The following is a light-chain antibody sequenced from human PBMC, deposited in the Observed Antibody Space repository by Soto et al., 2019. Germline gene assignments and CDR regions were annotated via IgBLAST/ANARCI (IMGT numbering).Light chain of an antibody. CDR3: QQSYNAPLT. CDR2: AAS. J-gene: IGKJ4*01. Sequence: DIQMTQSPSSLSASVGDRVTITCRASQSISNSLNWYQQKAGKAPKLLIHAASSLQSGVPSRFTGSGSGTDYTLTISSLQSDDFATYYCQQSYNAPLTFGGGTKVEIK. CDR1: QSISNS. V-gene: IGKV1-39*01.